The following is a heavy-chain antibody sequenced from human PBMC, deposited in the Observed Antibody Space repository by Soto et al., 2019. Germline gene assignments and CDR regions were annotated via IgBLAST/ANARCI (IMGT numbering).Heavy chain of an antibody. CDR3: ARGSPFDH. CDR2: ISGYNGNT. J-gene: IGHJ4*02. CDR1: GYTFTSYD. V-gene: IGHV1-18*01. Sequence: ASVKVSCKASGYTFTSYDMHWVRQAPGQGLEWLGWISGYNGNTNYAQNLQGRVTMTTDASTSTAYMELGSLRPDDTAVYYCARGSPFDHWGQGTQVTVSS.